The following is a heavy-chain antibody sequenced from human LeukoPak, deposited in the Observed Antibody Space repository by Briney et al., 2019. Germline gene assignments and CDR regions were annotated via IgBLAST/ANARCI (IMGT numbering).Heavy chain of an antibody. J-gene: IGHJ4*02. CDR3: AKDLLWFGEFTFDY. D-gene: IGHD3-10*01. CDR1: GFAFSSYA. V-gene: IGHV3-23*01. CDR2: ISDRGGST. Sequence: GGSLRLSCAASGFAFSSYAMSWVRQAPGKGVEGVSFISDRGGSTYYADSVKGRFTISRDNSKNTLYLQMNSLRAEDTAVYYCAKDLLWFGEFTFDYWGQGTLVTVSS.